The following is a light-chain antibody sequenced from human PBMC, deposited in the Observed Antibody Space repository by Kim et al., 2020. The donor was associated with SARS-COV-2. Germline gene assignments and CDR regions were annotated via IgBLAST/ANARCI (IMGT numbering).Light chain of an antibody. V-gene: IGLV1-44*01. CDR1: SANIGANT. J-gene: IGLJ3*02. CDR2: SNN. Sequence: VTISCSGSSANIGANTVNWYQRLPGTAPKPLIYSNNPRPSGVPDRFSGSKSGTSASLAISGLQSEDEADYYCATWDGILNGFWVFGGGTQLTVL. CDR3: ATWDGILNGFWV.